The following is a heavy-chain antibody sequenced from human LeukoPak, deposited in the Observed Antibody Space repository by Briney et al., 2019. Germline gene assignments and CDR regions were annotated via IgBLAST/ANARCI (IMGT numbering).Heavy chain of an antibody. CDR1: GGSISSYY. Sequence: SETLSLTCTVSGGSISSYYWSWVRQPPGKGLEWIGYIYYSGSTNYNPSLKSRVTISVDTSKNQFSLRLSSVTAADTAVYYCAGSGSGSYYSPWYFDLWGRGTLVTVSS. J-gene: IGHJ2*01. CDR3: AGSGSGSYYSPWYFDL. V-gene: IGHV4-59*01. D-gene: IGHD3-10*01. CDR2: IYYSGST.